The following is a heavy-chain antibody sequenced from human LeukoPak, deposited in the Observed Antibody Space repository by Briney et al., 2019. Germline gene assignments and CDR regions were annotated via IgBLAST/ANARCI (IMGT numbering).Heavy chain of an antibody. Sequence: KTSETLSLTCTVSGGSISSGDYYWSWIRQPPGKGLEWIGYIYYSGSTYYNPSLKSRVTISVDTSKNQFSLKLSSVAAADTAVYYCARPILRYFYYMDVWGNGTTVIVS. V-gene: IGHV4-30-4*01. D-gene: IGHD3-3*01. CDR2: IYYSGST. J-gene: IGHJ6*03. CDR3: ARPILRYFYYMDV. CDR1: GGSISSGDYY.